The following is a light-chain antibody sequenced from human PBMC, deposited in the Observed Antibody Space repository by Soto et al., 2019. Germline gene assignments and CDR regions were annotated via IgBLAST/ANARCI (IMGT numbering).Light chain of an antibody. CDR1: NSDVGIYDF. Sequence: QSVLTQPASVPGTPGQSITISCTGSNSDVGIYDFVSWYQHHPGRAPKLIVSEVSHRPSGVSNRFSGSKSGNTASLTISGLQSEDEADYYCISYTSDDVRYVFGTGTKVTVL. CDR2: EVS. J-gene: IGLJ1*01. V-gene: IGLV2-14*01. CDR3: ISYTSDDVRYV.